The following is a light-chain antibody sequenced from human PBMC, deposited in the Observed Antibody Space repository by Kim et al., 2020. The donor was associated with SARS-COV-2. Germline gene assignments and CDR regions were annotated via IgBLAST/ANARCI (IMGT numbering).Light chain of an antibody. Sequence: DIQMTQSPSSLSASVGDRVTITCRASQGISHDLAWYQQKPGKVPKLLIFAASALHSGVPSRFSGSGSGTDFTLTISSLQPEDVATYYCQKYNDAPWTFGQGTKVDIK. J-gene: IGKJ1*01. V-gene: IGKV1-27*01. CDR1: QGISHD. CDR2: AAS. CDR3: QKYNDAPWT.